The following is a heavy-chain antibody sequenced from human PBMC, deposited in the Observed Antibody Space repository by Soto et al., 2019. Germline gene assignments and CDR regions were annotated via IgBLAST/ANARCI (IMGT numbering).Heavy chain of an antibody. J-gene: IGHJ6*03. D-gene: IGHD2-15*01. V-gene: IGHV4-31*03. CDR3: ARGSFVLPGPPHFYMDV. CDR2: IYYSGST. Sequence: SETLSLTCTVSGVSISSGVYYWSWIRQHPGKGLEWIGYIYYSGSTYYNPSLKSRVTISVDTSKNQFSLKLSSVTAADTAVYYCARGSFVLPGPPHFYMDVWCKGTTVTVSS. CDR1: GVSISSGVYY.